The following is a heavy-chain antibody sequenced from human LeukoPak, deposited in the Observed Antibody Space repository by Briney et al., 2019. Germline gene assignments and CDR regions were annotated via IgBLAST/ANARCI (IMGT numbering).Heavy chain of an antibody. V-gene: IGHV3-30-3*01. CDR2: ISYDGSNK. CDR3: VRVVTATQPY. CDR1: GFTFSSYA. J-gene: IGHJ4*02. D-gene: IGHD2-21*02. Sequence: GGSLRLSCAASGFTFSSYAMHWVRQAPGKGLEWVAVISYDGSNKYYADSVKGRFTISRDNSKNTLYLQTNSLRAEDTAVYYCVRVVTATQPYWGQGTLVTVSS.